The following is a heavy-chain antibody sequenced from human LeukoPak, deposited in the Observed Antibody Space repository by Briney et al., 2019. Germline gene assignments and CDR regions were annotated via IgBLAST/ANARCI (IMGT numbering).Heavy chain of an antibody. CDR1: GFTFSSYA. CDR2: ISGSGGST. J-gene: IGHJ4*02. D-gene: IGHD4-23*01. CDR3: ANPYGGNSVGY. V-gene: IGHV3-23*01. Sequence: GGSLRLSCAASGFTFSSYAMSWVRQAPGKGLEWVSAISGSGGSTYYADSVKGRFTISRDNPKNTLYLQMNSLRAEDTAVYYCANPYGGNSVGYWGQGTLVTVSS.